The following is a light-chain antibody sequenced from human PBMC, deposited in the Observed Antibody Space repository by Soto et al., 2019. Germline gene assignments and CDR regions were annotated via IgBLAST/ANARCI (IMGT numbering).Light chain of an antibody. J-gene: IGKJ1*01. CDR3: QLYNTWLWT. V-gene: IGKV3-15*01. CDR2: GAS. CDR1: QSINAH. Sequence: EVVMTQSPATLSVSPGERVTLSCRASQSINAHLAWYQQKPGQAPRLLIHGASTRATGIPASFSGSGFGTEFTLTIPSLPSGGFAVYDCQLYNTWLWTFGQGLKVELQ.